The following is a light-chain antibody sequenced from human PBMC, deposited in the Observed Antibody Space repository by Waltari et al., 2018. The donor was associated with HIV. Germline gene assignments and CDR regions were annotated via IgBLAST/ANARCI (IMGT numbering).Light chain of an antibody. J-gene: IGKJ1*01. CDR3: QQYSTWPPWT. Sequence: EIVLTQSPATLSVFPGDRATLSCRASQSVSTKLAWYRQKPGQSHRLLIYDASTRATGIPARFSGSGSGTEFTLTISSLQSEDFALYFCQQYSTWPPWTFGQGTQLEIK. CDR1: QSVSTK. V-gene: IGKV3-15*01. CDR2: DAS.